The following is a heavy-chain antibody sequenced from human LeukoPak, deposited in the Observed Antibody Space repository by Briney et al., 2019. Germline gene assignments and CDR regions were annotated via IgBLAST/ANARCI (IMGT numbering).Heavy chain of an antibody. CDR1: GFTFSSYS. Sequence: GGSLRLSCAASGFTFSSYSMNWVRQAPGKGLEWVSYISSSSSTIYYADSVKGRFTISRDNSKNTMYLQMNSLRAEDTAVYYCLNYGMGVWGQGTTVTVSS. J-gene: IGHJ6*02. V-gene: IGHV3-48*01. CDR3: LNYGMGV. CDR2: ISSSSSTI.